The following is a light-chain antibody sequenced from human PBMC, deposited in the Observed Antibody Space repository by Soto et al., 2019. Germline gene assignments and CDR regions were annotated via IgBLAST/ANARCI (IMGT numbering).Light chain of an antibody. Sequence: DIQLTQSPSFLSASVGDRVTITCRARQDTRRYLAWYQQKPGKAPKLLIYAASTLQSGVPSRFSGSGSGTEFTLTIGSLQPEDFATYYGQRPGVFGPGTKVDSK. CDR3: QRPGV. J-gene: IGKJ3*01. CDR2: AAS. CDR1: QDTRRY. V-gene: IGKV1-9*01.